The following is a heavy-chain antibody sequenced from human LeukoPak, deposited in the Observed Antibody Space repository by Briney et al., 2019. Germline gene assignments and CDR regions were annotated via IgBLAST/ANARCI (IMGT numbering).Heavy chain of an antibody. J-gene: IGHJ5*02. CDR2: INPSGGST. D-gene: IGHD1-26*01. Sequence: AAVKVTCKASGYTFTSYYMHWVRQAPGQGLEWMGIINPSGGSTSYAQKFQGRVTMTSDMSTSTDYMEPSSLRSEDTAIYYCARDNSVGDNAWWFDPWGQGTLVTVSS. V-gene: IGHV1-46*01. CDR1: GYTFTSYY. CDR3: ARDNSVGDNAWWFDP.